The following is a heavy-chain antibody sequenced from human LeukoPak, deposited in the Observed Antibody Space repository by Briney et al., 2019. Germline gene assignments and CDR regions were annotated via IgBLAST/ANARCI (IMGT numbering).Heavy chain of an antibody. J-gene: IGHJ4*02. Sequence: PGGSLRLSCAASGFTFSNSWMTWVRQAPGKGLEWVANINLDGSQKYYVDSVNGRFTASRDNGKNSLYLEMNNLRIEDTAVCYCATDRGPNTFDHWGQGTLITVSS. D-gene: IGHD1/OR15-1a*01. CDR2: INLDGSQK. V-gene: IGHV3-7*01. CDR3: ATDRGPNTFDH. CDR1: GFTFSNSW.